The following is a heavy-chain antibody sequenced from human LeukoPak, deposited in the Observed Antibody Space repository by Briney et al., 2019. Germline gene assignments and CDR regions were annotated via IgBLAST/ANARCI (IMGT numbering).Heavy chain of an antibody. CDR1: GYTFTSYG. D-gene: IGHD3-22*01. J-gene: IGHJ4*02. Sequence: ASVKVSCKASGYTFTSYGISWVRQAPGQGLEWMGWISAYNGNTNYAQKLQGRVTMTTDTSTSTAYMELRSLRSDDTAVYYCARDSPYYDSSPLDYWGQGTLVTVSS. CDR3: ARDSPYYDSSPLDY. CDR2: ISAYNGNT. V-gene: IGHV1-18*01.